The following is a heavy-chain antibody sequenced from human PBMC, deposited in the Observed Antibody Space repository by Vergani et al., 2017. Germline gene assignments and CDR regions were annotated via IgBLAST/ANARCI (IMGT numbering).Heavy chain of an antibody. D-gene: IGHD3-22*01. V-gene: IGHV1-3*01. J-gene: IGHJ6*02. Sequence: QVQLVQSGAEVKKPGASVKVSCKASGYTFTSYYMHWVRQAPGQRLEWMGWINAGNGNTKYSQKFQGRVTITRDTSASTAYMELSSLRSEDTAVYYCARGAWYYYDSSGYYPSVYYYYGMDVWGQGTTVTVSS. CDR2: INAGNGNT. CDR3: ARGAWYYYDSSGYYPSVYYYYGMDV. CDR1: GYTFTSYY.